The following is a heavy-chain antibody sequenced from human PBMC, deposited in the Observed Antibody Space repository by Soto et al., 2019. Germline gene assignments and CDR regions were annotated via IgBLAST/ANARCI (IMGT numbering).Heavy chain of an antibody. J-gene: IGHJ4*02. Sequence: GESLKISCQVSGYTFTIYWIGWVRQMPGKGLEWMGIIYPSDSDTRYSPSFQGQVTISADQSINTAYLQWDSLKASDTAIYYCARNANTVADHFDLWGQGTPVTVSS. CDR3: ARNANTVADHFDL. CDR1: GYTFTIYW. CDR2: IYPSDSDT. V-gene: IGHV5-51*01. D-gene: IGHD4-17*01.